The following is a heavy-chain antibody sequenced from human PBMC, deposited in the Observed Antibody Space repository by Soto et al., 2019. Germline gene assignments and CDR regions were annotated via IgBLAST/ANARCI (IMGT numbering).Heavy chain of an antibody. CDR2: FYYSEST. Sequence: QLQLQESGPELVKPSETLSLTCTVSGGSITSNSYYWGWIRQPPGKGVEWIGSFYYSESTYFNPSLKSRGTISVDTSKNQFSLKLSAVTAGDTAVYYCARRSTVTYEYWGQGILVTVSA. CDR1: GGSITSNSYY. CDR3: ARRSTVTYEY. J-gene: IGHJ4*02. V-gene: IGHV4-39*01. D-gene: IGHD4-17*01.